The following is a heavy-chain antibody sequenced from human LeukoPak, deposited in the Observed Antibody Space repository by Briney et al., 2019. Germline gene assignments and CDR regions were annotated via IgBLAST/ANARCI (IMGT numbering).Heavy chain of an antibody. CDR3: AREGTSSGWYPFDY. CDR2: IYSGGST. CDR1: GFTVSSNY. J-gene: IGHJ4*02. V-gene: IGHV3-53*01. Sequence: GGSLRLSCAASGFTVSSNYMSWVRQAQGKGLEWVSVIYSGGSTYYADSVKGRFTISRDNSKNTLFLQMNSLRAEDTAVYYCAREGTSSGWYPFDYWGQGTLVTVSS. D-gene: IGHD6-19*01.